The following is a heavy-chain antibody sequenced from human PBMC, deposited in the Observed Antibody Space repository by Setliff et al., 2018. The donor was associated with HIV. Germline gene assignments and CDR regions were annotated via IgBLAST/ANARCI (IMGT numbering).Heavy chain of an antibody. CDR3: ARDYRTSNWFGT. V-gene: IGHV3-20*04. CDR1: GFAFSTFD. Sequence: SGGSLRLSCAASGFAFSTFDMNWVRQSPEKGLEWVCGVDWTGGRTGYADSVKGRFTISRDSAKKIVYLQMNSLRAADTAIYYCARDYRTSNWFGTWGQGTPVTVSS. D-gene: IGHD3-16*02. CDR2: VDWTGGRT. J-gene: IGHJ5*02.